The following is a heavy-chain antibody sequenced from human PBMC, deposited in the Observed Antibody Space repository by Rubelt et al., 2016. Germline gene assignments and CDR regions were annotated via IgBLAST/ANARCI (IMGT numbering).Heavy chain of an antibody. CDR1: GFTFSIYA. D-gene: IGHD3-10*01. J-gene: IGHJ4*02. CDR3: ARSRAGTYSPLDS. CDR2: IGGGGGGT. Sequence: EVQRLESGGGLVQPGGSPRLSCAASGFTFSIYAMNWVRQAPGKGLDGGSYIGGGGGGTYYADSVKGRFTSSRENSKNTGFLQMKSLGAEDTAVYYCARSRAGTYSPLDSWGQGTLVTVSS. V-gene: IGHV3-23*01.